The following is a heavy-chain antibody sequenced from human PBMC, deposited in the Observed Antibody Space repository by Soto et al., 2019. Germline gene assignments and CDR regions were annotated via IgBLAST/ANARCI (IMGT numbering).Heavy chain of an antibody. V-gene: IGHV1-18*01. CDR3: AREEVNDFWSADAFDI. CDR2: ISAYNGNT. Sequence: ASVKVSCKASGYTFTSYGISWVRQAPGQGLEWMGWISAYNGNTNYAQKLQGRVTMTTDTSTSTAYMELRSLRSDDTAVYYGAREEVNDFWSADAFDIWGQGTMVTVSS. CDR1: GYTFTSYG. D-gene: IGHD3-3*01. J-gene: IGHJ3*02.